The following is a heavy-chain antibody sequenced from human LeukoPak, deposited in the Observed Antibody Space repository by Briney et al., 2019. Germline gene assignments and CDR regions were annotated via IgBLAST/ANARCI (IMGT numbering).Heavy chain of an antibody. Sequence: GESLKISCKGSGYSFTSYWIGWVRQMPGKGLEWMGIIYPGDSDTRYSPSFQGQVTISADKSISTAYLQWSSLKASDTAMYYCARLKGYCSGGSCYSDGMDVWGQGTTVTVSS. CDR2: IYPGDSDT. V-gene: IGHV5-51*01. CDR1: GYSFTSYW. D-gene: IGHD2-15*01. CDR3: ARLKGYCSGGSCYSDGMDV. J-gene: IGHJ6*02.